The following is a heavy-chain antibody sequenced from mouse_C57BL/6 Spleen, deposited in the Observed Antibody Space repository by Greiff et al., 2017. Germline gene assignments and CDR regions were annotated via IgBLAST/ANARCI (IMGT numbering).Heavy chain of an antibody. D-gene: IGHD2-4*01. CDR2: INPSTGGT. Sequence: VQLQQSGPELVKPGASVKISCKASGYSFTGYYMNWVKQSPEKSLEWIGEINPSTGGTTYTQKFKAKATLTVDKSSSTAYMQLKSLTSEDSAVYYCASHDYDVAYWGQGTLVTVSA. J-gene: IGHJ3*01. CDR3: ASHDYDVAY. CDR1: GYSFTGYY. V-gene: IGHV1-42*01.